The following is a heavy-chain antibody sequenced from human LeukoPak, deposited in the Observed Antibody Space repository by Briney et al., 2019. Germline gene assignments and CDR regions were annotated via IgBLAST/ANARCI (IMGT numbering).Heavy chain of an antibody. V-gene: IGHV3-7*01. Sequence: GGSLRLSCAASESIFSGYWMNWVRQAPGKGLEWVANIKQDGSEKQYVDSVRGRFTISRDNAKNSLYLQMNSLRVEDTAVYYCARDGFVGAADYWGQGTLVTVSS. D-gene: IGHD6-13*01. CDR3: ARDGFVGAADY. CDR2: IKQDGSEK. CDR1: ESIFSGYW. J-gene: IGHJ4*02.